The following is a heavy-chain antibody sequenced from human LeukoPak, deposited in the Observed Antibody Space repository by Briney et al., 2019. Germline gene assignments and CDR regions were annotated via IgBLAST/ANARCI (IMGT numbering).Heavy chain of an antibody. D-gene: IGHD2-21*01. CDR2: IYYNGNT. CDR3: AREPYSSADSAFDI. CDR1: GGSISSYY. J-gene: IGHJ3*02. V-gene: IGHV4-59*01. Sequence: SETLPLTCTVSGGSISSYYWSWIRQPPGKGLEWIGYIYYNGNTNYNPSLKSRVTISVDTSKNQFSLKLSSVTAADTAVYFCAREPYSSADSAFDIWGQGTMVTVSS.